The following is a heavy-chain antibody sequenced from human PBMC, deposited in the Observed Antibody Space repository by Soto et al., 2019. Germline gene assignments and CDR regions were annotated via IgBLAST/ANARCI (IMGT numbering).Heavy chain of an antibody. CDR1: GFTFSNAW. CDR2: IKSKTDGGTT. V-gene: IGHV3-15*07. CDR3: TTEPYDYVWGSYPVGY. Sequence: PGGSLRLSCAASGFTFSNAWMNWVRQAPGKGLEWVGRIKSKTDGGTTDYAAPVKGRFTISRDDSKNTLYLQMDSLKTEDTAVYYCTTEPYDYVWGSYPVGYWGKGTLVTVSS. D-gene: IGHD3-16*02. J-gene: IGHJ4*02.